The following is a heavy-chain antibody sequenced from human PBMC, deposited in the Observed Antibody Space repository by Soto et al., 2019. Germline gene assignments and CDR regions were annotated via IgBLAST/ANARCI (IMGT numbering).Heavy chain of an antibody. V-gene: IGHV3-23*01. CDR1: GFTFSSYA. J-gene: IGHJ4*02. Sequence: EVQLLESGGGLVQPGGSLRLSCAASGFTFSSYAMSWVRQAPGKGLEWVSAISGSGGSTYYADSVKGRFTISRDNSKNTLYLQMNSLRAEDTAVYCCAKGYTSGSYVRYFDYWGQGTLVTVSS. CDR3: AKGYTSGSYVRYFDY. D-gene: IGHD3-10*01. CDR2: ISGSGGST.